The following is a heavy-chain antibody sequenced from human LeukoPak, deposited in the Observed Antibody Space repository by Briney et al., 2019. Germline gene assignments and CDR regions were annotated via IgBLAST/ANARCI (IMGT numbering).Heavy chain of an antibody. CDR3: ARCAYSSSNCSDP. D-gene: IGHD6-13*01. CDR1: GYSISSGYY. Sequence: SETLSLTCAVSGYSISSGYYWGWIRQPPGKGLEWIGGIYHSGSTYYNPSLKSRVTISVDTSKNHFSLKLSSVTAADTAVYYCARCAYSSSNCSDPWGQGTLVTVSS. J-gene: IGHJ5*02. V-gene: IGHV4-38-2*01. CDR2: IYHSGST.